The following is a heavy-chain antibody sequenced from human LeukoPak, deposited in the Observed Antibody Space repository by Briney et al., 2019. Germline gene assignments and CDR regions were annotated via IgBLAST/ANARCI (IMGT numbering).Heavy chain of an antibody. D-gene: IGHD1-26*01. J-gene: IGHJ4*02. V-gene: IGHV4-59*01. Sequence: SETLSLTCTVSGGSISSYYWSWIRQPPGKGLEWIGYIYYSGSTNYNPSLKSRVTISVDTSKNQFSLKLSSVTAADTAVYYCARRPPAVGALDYWGQGTLVTVSS. CDR2: IYYSGST. CDR3: ARRPPAVGALDY. CDR1: GGSISSYY.